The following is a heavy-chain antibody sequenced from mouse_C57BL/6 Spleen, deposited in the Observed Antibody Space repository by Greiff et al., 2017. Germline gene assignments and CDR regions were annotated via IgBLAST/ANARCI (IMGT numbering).Heavy chain of an antibody. V-gene: IGHV1-69*01. CDR2: IDPSDSYT. J-gene: IGHJ2*01. CDR3: ARERDSFFDY. CDR1: GYTFTSYW. Sequence: QVHVKQPGAELVMPGASVKLSCKASGYTFTSYWMHWVKQRPGQGLEWIGEIDPSDSYTNYNQKFKGKSTLTVDKSSSTAYMQLSSLTSEDSAVYNCARERDSFFDYWGQGTTLTVSS.